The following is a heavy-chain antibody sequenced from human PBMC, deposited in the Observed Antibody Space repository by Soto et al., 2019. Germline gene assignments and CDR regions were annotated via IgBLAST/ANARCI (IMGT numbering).Heavy chain of an antibody. V-gene: IGHV1-46*01. D-gene: IGHD5-12*01. J-gene: IGHJ6*02. CDR2: INPSGGST. Sequence: GASVKVSCKASGYTFTSYYMHWVRQAPGQGLEWMGIINPSGGSTSYAQKFQGRVTMSRDTFTSTVYMELSSLISEVTAVYYCARVGATDGSYYYHYGLDVWGQGTTVTVSS. CDR3: ARVGATDGSYYYHYGLDV. CDR1: GYTFTSYY.